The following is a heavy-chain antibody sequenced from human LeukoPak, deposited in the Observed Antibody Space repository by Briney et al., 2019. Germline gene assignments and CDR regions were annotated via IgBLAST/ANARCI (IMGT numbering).Heavy chain of an antibody. V-gene: IGHV3-74*01. CDR2: IKSDGSST. CDR3: ARAAHIPYSSGSLYYYYYMDV. CDR1: GFTFSSYW. D-gene: IGHD6-19*01. Sequence: QAGGSLRLSCAASGFTFSSYWMHWVRQAPGKGLVWVSRIKSDGSSTSYADSVKGRFTISRDNAKNTLYLQMNSLRADDTAVYYCARAAHIPYSSGSLYYYYYMDVWGKGTTVTISS. J-gene: IGHJ6*03.